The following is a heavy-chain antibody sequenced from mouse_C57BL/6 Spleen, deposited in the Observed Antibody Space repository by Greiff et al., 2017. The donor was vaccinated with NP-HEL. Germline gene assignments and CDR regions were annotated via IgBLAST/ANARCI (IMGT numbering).Heavy chain of an antibody. CDR1: GYAFSSYW. CDR3: ASGYYGTLMDY. V-gene: IGHV1-80*01. D-gene: IGHD1-1*01. CDR2: IYPGDGDT. Sequence: VQLQQSGAELVKPGASVKISCKASGYAFSSYWMNWVKQRPGKGLEWIGQIYPGDGDTNYNGKFKGKATLTADKSSSTAYMQLSSLTSEDSAAYFCASGYYGTLMDYWGQGTSVTVSS. J-gene: IGHJ4*01.